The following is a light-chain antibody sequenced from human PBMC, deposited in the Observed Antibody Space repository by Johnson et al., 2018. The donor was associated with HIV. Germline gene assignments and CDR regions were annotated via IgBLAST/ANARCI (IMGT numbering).Light chain of an antibody. Sequence: QSVLTQPPSVSAAPGQLVTISCSGSTSNIGKNDVSWYQQFPGTAPKVLIYDDNKRPSGIPDRVSGSKSGTSATLGITGLQTGDEADYYCVTWDTSLSAHFVFGTGTKVTVL. CDR2: DDN. J-gene: IGLJ1*01. CDR3: VTWDTSLSAHFV. CDR1: TSNIGKND. V-gene: IGLV1-51*01.